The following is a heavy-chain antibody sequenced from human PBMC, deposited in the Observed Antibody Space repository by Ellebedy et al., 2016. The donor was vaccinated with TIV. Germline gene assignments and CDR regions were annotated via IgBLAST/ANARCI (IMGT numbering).Heavy chain of an antibody. CDR1: GYTLTELS. J-gene: IGHJ6*03. CDR3: ATGAYYYMDV. V-gene: IGHV1-24*01. Sequence: ASVKVSXXVSGYTLTELSMHWVRQAPGKGLEWMGGFDPEDGETIYAQKFQGRVTMTEDTSTNTAYMELSSLRSEDTAVYYCATGAYYYMDVWGKGTTVTVSS. CDR2: FDPEDGET.